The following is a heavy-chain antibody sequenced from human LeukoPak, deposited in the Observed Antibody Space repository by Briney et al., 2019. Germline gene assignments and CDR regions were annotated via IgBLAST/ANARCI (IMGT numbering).Heavy chain of an antibody. Sequence: QTSETLSLTCAVYGGSFSGYYWSWIRQPPGKGLEWIGEINHSGSTNYNPSLKSRVTISVDTSKNQFSLKLSSVTAADTAVYYCARTRRIAARYNWFDPWGQGTLVTVSS. V-gene: IGHV4-34*01. CDR2: INHSGST. CDR1: GGSFSGYY. D-gene: IGHD6-6*01. J-gene: IGHJ5*02. CDR3: ARTRRIAARYNWFDP.